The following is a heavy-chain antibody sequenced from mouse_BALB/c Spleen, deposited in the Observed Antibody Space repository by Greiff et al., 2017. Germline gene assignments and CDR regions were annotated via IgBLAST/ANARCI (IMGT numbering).Heavy chain of an antibody. CDR2: INPYNGDT. CDR1: GYSFTGYF. Sequence: EVQLVESGPELVKPGASVKISCKASGYSFTGYFMNWVMQSHGKSLEWIGRINPYNGDTFYNQKFKGKATLTVDKSSSTAHMELRSLASEDSAVYYCARQGGSSPWFAYWGQGTLVTVSA. CDR3: ARQGGSSPWFAY. J-gene: IGHJ3*01. V-gene: IGHV1-20*02. D-gene: IGHD1-1*01.